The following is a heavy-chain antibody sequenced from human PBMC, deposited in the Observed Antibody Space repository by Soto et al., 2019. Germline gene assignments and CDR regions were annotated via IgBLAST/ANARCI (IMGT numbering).Heavy chain of an antibody. Sequence: GGSLRLSCAASGFSFSDHSMTWVRQAPGKGLEWVATIPGFGSPTYYADSVKGRFSISRDNSKKTLYLQTSSLRAEDTAVYYCAKHLQYSRDNIDYWGQGTLVTVSS. V-gene: IGHV3-23*01. CDR2: IPGFGSPT. CDR3: AKHLQYSRDNIDY. D-gene: IGHD3-3*02. CDR1: GFSFSDHS. J-gene: IGHJ4*02.